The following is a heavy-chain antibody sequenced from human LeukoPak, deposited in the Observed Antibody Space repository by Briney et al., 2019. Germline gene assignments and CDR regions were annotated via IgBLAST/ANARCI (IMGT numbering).Heavy chain of an antibody. V-gene: IGHV3-30*03. CDR2: ISYDGSNK. J-gene: IGHJ6*02. CDR1: GFTFSSYS. CDR3: ASRGDGYNSYYYYGMDV. Sequence: GGSLRLSCAASGFTFSSYSMNWVRQAPGKGLEWVAVISYDGSNKYYADSVKGRFTISRDNSKNTLYLQMNSLRAEDTAVYYCASRGDGYNSYYYYGMDVWGQGTTVTVSS. D-gene: IGHD5-24*01.